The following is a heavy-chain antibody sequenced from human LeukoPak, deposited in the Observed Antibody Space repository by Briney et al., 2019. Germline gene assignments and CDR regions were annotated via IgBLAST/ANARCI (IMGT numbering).Heavy chain of an antibody. J-gene: IGHJ5*02. CDR3: ARGPIAAAGDNWFDP. CDR1: GGSISSSSYY. D-gene: IGHD6-13*01. V-gene: IGHV4-39*01. Sequence: SETLSLTCTVSGGSISSSSYYWGWIRQPPGKGLEWIGSISYSGSTYYNPSLKSRVTISVDTSKNQFSLKLSSVTAADTAVYYCARGPIAAAGDNWFDPWGQGTLVTVSS. CDR2: ISYSGST.